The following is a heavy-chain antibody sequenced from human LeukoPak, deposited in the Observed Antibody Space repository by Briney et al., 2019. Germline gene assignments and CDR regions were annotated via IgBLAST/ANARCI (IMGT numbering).Heavy chain of an antibody. D-gene: IGHD3-3*01. J-gene: IGHJ4*02. CDR2: INHSGST. CDR1: GGSFSGHY. CDR3: ASGQYYDLWSGYYVD. V-gene: IGHV4-34*01. Sequence: SETLSLTCAVYGGSFSGHYWSWIRQPPGKGLEWIGEINHSGSTNYNPSLESRVSISVDTSKNHFSLKLSSVTAADTAVYYCASGQYYDLWSGYYVDWGQGTLVTVSA.